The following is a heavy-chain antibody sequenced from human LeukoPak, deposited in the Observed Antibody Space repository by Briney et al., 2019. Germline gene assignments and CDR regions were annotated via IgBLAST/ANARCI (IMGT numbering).Heavy chain of an antibody. D-gene: IGHD6-19*01. CDR1: GFTFGDYA. J-gene: IGHJ4*02. CDR2: IRWNSGRV. Sequence: GGSLRLSCAASGFTFGDYAMHWVRQPPGKGLEWVSSIRWNSGRVDFADSVKGRFTISRDNAKNSLYLQMNSLRAEDTALYYCAKDMLAVAGPGAFDYWGQGTLVTVSS. CDR3: AKDMLAVAGPGAFDY. V-gene: IGHV3-9*01.